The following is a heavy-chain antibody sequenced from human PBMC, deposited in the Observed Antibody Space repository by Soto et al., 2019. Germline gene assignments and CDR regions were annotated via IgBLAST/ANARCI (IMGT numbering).Heavy chain of an antibody. CDR3: VRDLPYCSGTRCYAGMDV. J-gene: IGHJ6*02. CDR2: IKTKTNTYTT. D-gene: IGHD2-2*01. V-gene: IGHV3-72*01. Sequence: EVQLVESGGGLVQPGGSLRLSCAASGFTFSDHYMDWVRQAPGKGLEWVGRIKTKTNTYTTEYAASVKGRFTSSRDDSKRSLYLQMSSLKTDDTALYYCVRDLPYCSGTRCYAGMDVWGQGTTVTVSS. CDR1: GFTFSDHY.